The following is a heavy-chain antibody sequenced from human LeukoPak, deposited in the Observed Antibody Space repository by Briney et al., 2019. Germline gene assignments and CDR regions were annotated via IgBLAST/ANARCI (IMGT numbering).Heavy chain of an antibody. D-gene: IGHD1-26*01. J-gene: IGHJ4*02. CDR1: GFIFSTYS. Sequence: PGASLRLSCAASGFIFSTYSMSWVRQAPGKGREWVSYISSSGSTIYYADSVKGRFTISRDNAKYSLYLQMNSLRAEDTAVYYCARGGLGSWTFDSWGQGSLVTVSS. CDR2: ISSSGSTI. V-gene: IGHV3-48*04. CDR3: ARGGLGSWTFDS.